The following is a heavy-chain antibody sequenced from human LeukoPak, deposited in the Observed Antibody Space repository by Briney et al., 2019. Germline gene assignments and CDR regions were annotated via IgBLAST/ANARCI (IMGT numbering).Heavy chain of an antibody. CDR1: GFTFSNYW. Sequence: GGSLRLSCEASGFTFSNYWMSWVRQAPGKGLEWVANISPDGSAAFYVDSVKGRVTISRDNAKNSLCLQMFSLRAEDTAAYYCARSVDYWGQGTLVTVSS. J-gene: IGHJ4*02. V-gene: IGHV3-7*01. CDR2: ISPDGSAA. CDR3: ARSVDY.